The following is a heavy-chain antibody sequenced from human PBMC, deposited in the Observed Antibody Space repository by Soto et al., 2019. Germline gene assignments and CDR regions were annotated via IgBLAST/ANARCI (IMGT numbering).Heavy chain of an antibody. V-gene: IGHV1-2*04. Sequence: GASVKVSCKASGYTFTGYYMHWVRQAPGQGLEWMGWINPNSGGTNYAQKFQGWVTMTRDTSISTAYMELSRLRSDDTAVYYCARDLGWVSGWPLYAFDIWGQGTMVTVSS. CDR1: GYTFTGYY. D-gene: IGHD6-19*01. J-gene: IGHJ3*02. CDR3: ARDLGWVSGWPLYAFDI. CDR2: INPNSGGT.